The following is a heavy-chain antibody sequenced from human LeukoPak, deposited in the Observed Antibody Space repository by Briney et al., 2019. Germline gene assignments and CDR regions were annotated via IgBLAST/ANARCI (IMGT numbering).Heavy chain of an antibody. CDR2: INHSGST. Sequence: PSETLSLTCAVYGGSFSGYYWSWIRQPPGKGLEWIGEINHSGSTNYNPSLKSRVTISVDTSKNQFSLKLSSVTAADTAVYYCARLLWFGEQRHYMDVWGKGTTVTISS. D-gene: IGHD3-10*01. CDR1: GGSFSGYY. CDR3: ARLLWFGEQRHYMDV. J-gene: IGHJ6*03. V-gene: IGHV4-34*01.